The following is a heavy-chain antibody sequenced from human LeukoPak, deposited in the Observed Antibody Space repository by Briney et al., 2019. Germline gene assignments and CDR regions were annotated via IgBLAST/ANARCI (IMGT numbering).Heavy chain of an antibody. CDR3: ARAVRFLEWLLNYYYMDV. Sequence: SETLSLACTVSGGSISSYYWTWLRQPPGKGLEWIGFHYYSGSSNYNPSLKSRVTISVDTSKNQFSLKLSSVTAADTAVYYCARAVRFLEWLLNYYYMDVWGKGTTVTVSS. J-gene: IGHJ6*03. V-gene: IGHV4-59*12. CDR1: GGSISSYY. D-gene: IGHD3-3*01. CDR2: HYYSGSS.